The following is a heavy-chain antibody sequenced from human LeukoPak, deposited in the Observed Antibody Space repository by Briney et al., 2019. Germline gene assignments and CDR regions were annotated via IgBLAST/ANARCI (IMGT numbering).Heavy chain of an antibody. Sequence: SETLSLTCAVSGHSISTGYYWGWIRQPPGKGLEWIGSMSHNRGTYYNPSLKSRVTIPMDTSKNQISLRLTSVTAADTAVYYCASYYASGVSAYNYYGMDVWGKGTTVTVSS. CDR1: GHSISTGYY. V-gene: IGHV4-38-2*01. J-gene: IGHJ6*04. CDR2: MSHNRGT. CDR3: ASYYASGVSAYNYYGMDV. D-gene: IGHD3-10*01.